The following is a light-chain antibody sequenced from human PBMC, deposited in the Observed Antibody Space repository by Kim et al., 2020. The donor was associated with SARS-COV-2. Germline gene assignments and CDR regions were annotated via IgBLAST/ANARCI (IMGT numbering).Light chain of an antibody. CDR3: LQYSSSHS. CDR2: GAI. CDR1: QAVYDNY. J-gene: IGKJ2*03. Sequence: PGDSATPACRASQAVYDNYLSWYRQRPGQVPRLLVFGAIYRATGVPYRFSGSGSEADFTLTINRLEPEDFAAYFWLQYSSSHSFGQGTKLEI. V-gene: IGKV3-20*01.